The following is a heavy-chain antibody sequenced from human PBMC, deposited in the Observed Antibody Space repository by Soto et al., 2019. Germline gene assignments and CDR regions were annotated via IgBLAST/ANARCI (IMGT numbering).Heavy chain of an antibody. Sequence: GGSLRLSCAASGFTFSSYSMNWVRQAPGKGLEWVSSISSSSSYIYYADSVKGRFTISRDNAKNSLYLQMNSPRAEDTAVYYSAPTPIAAANPVDYWGRETLVTVSS. CDR3: APTPIAAANPVDY. CDR2: ISSSSSYI. D-gene: IGHD6-13*01. J-gene: IGHJ4*02. CDR1: GFTFSSYS. V-gene: IGHV3-21*01.